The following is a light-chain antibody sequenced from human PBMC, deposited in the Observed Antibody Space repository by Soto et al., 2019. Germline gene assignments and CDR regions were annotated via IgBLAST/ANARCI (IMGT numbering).Light chain of an antibody. Sequence: EIVLTQSPATLSVSPGERATLSCRASQSVTSYLAWYQQKPGQAPRLVLYDASTRAPGIPARFSGSGSGTEFTLTISSRQSEDFAVYYCQQYYNWPPWTFGQGTRVDIK. J-gene: IGKJ1*01. V-gene: IGKV3-15*01. CDR2: DAS. CDR1: QSVTSY. CDR3: QQYYNWPPWT.